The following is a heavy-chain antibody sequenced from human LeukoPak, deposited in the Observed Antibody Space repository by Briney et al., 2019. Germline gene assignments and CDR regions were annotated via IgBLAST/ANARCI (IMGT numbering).Heavy chain of an antibody. D-gene: IGHD2-8*01. CDR3: AKDLGHRTKTPDY. V-gene: IGHV3-21*01. CDR2: ISSSSSYI. Sequence: GGSLRLSCAASGFTFSSYSMNWVRQAPGKGLEWVSSISSSSSYIYYADSVKGRFTISRDNAKNSLYLQMNSLRAEDTAVYYCAKDLGHRTKTPDYWGQGTLVTVSS. CDR1: GFTFSSYS. J-gene: IGHJ4*02.